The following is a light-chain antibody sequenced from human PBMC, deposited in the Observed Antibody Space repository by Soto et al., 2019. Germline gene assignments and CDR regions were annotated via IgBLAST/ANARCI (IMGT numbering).Light chain of an antibody. J-gene: IGKJ1*01. CDR2: KAS. V-gene: IGKV1-5*03. CDR1: QNVNIW. Sequence: DIQMTQSPSTLSASVGDRVTITCRASQNVNIWLAWYQQKPGKAPNLLIYKASILESGVPSRFSGSGSGTEFTLTITSLQPDDFATYYCQQYDSSSWTFGQGPRWKSN. CDR3: QQYDSSSWT.